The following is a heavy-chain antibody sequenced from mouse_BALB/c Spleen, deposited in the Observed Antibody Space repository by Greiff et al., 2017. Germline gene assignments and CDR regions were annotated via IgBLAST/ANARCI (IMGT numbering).Heavy chain of an antibody. CDR1: GFSLTSYG. D-gene: IGHD2-2*01. J-gene: IGHJ4*01. CDR3: ARGGYDGHYYAMDY. Sequence: VQGVESGPGLVAPSQSLSITCTVSGFSLTSYGVHWVRQPPGKGLEWLGVIWAGGSTNYNSALMSRLSISKDNSKSQVFLKMNSLQTDDTAMYYCARGGYDGHYYAMDYWGQGTSVTVSS. V-gene: IGHV2-9*02. CDR2: IWAGGST.